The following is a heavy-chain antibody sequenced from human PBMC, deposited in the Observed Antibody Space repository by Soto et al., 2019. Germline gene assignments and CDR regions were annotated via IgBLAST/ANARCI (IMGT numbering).Heavy chain of an antibody. D-gene: IGHD3-22*01. CDR3: ARVSGNDAFDI. Sequence: SETLSLTCAVSGGSISSGGYSWGWIRQPPGKGLEWIGYIYHSGSTYYNPSLKSRVTISVDRSKNQFSLKLRSVTAADTALYYCARVSGNDAFDIWGQGTMVTVS. V-gene: IGHV4-30-2*01. CDR1: GGSISSGGYS. J-gene: IGHJ3*02. CDR2: IYHSGST.